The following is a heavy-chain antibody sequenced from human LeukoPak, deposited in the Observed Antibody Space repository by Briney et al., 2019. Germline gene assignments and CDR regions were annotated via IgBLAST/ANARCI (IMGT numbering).Heavy chain of an antibody. J-gene: IGHJ4*02. CDR3: ARDVFADSSGRSFDF. Sequence: GGSLRLSCAASGFTFDTYGMRWVRQAPGKGLEWVAFIWYDGSKKYCADSVKGRFTISRDNSKKSLFLQMNSLRAEDTALYYCARDVFADSSGRSFDFWGRRTLVTLSS. CDR2: IWYDGSKK. D-gene: IGHD3-3*01. V-gene: IGHV3-33*01. CDR1: GFTFDTYG.